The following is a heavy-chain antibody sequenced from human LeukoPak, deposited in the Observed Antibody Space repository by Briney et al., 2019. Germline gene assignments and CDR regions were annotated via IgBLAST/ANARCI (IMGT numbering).Heavy chain of an antibody. CDR2: INHSRST. CDR1: GGSFTGYY. CDR3: ASRYYDFWSGYYEPR. V-gene: IGHV4-34*01. J-gene: IGHJ4*02. D-gene: IGHD3-3*01. Sequence: SQTLSLTCAVDGGSFTGYYCSWIRHPPGKGLGWIGAINHSRSTNYNPYLKSRVTISVDTSKNQFYLKLSSVTAADTAVYYCASRYYDFWSGYYEPRWGQGTLVTVSS.